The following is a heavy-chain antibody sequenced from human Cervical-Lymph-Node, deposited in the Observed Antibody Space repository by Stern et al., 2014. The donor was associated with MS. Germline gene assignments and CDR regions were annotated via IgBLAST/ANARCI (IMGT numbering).Heavy chain of an antibody. V-gene: IGHV1-8*01. CDR1: GDIFTNYD. Sequence: QLVQSGAEVKKPGASVKVSCKASGDIFTNYDINWVRQATGQGLEWMGWMNPNIGNTGYAPKFQGRVTMTWNSSISTAYMELSSLRSEDTAVYYCASRLIGVALTQFDPWGQGTLVTVSS. CDR3: ASRLIGVALTQFDP. D-gene: IGHD3-3*01. J-gene: IGHJ5*02. CDR2: MNPNIGNT.